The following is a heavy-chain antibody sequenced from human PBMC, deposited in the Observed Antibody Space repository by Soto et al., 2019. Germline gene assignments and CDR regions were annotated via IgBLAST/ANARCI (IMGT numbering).Heavy chain of an antibody. J-gene: IGHJ4*02. CDR2: IWSDGSNK. CDR1: GFTFSTHS. D-gene: IGHD6-19*01. CDR3: ARDPPGSGWAFDY. V-gene: IGHV3-33*01. Sequence: PGVSLRLSFAAAGFTFSTHSMHWVRQAPGKGLEWVAFIWSDGSNKYYADSVKGRATISRDNSKRTVDLQMNSLRAEDTAVYYCARDPPGSGWAFDYWGQGTLVTVSS.